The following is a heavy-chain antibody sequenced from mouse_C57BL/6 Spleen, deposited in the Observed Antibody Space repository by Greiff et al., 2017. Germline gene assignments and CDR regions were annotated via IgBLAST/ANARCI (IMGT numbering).Heavy chain of an antibody. CDR2: IDPSDSYT. J-gene: IGHJ4*01. D-gene: IGHD1-1*01. Sequence: QVQLQQPGAELVKPGASVKLSCKASGYTFTSYWMQWVKQRPGQGLEWIGEIDPSDSYTNYNQKFKGKATLTVDTSSSTAYMQLSSLTSEDSAVYYCARSYYYGSSEYYAMDYWGQGTSVTVSS. V-gene: IGHV1-50*01. CDR3: ARSYYYGSSEYYAMDY. CDR1: GYTFTSYW.